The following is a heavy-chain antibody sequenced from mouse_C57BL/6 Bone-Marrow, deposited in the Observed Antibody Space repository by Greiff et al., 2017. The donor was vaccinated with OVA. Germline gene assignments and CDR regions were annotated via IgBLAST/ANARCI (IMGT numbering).Heavy chain of an antibody. CDR2: IRNKANGYTT. CDR3: ARFSAGWLYFDY. Sequence: EVQGVESGGGLVQPGGSLSLSCAASGFTFTDYYMSWVRQPPGKALEWLGFIRNKANGYTTEYSASVKGRFTISRDNSQSILYLQMNALRAEDSATYYCARFSAGWLYFDYWGQGTTLTVSS. J-gene: IGHJ2*01. D-gene: IGHD2-3*01. V-gene: IGHV7-3*01. CDR1: GFTFTDYY.